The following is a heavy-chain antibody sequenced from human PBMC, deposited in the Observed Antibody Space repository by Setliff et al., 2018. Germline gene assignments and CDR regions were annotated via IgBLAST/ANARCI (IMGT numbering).Heavy chain of an antibody. CDR3: ASAGHSGSWFPFDAFHI. V-gene: IGHV3-48*04. J-gene: IGHJ3*02. D-gene: IGHD6-13*01. CDR2: INSRSSTI. CDR1: GFTFSSYW. Sequence: GGSLRLSCVASGFTFSSYWMSWVRQAPGKGLEWVSYINSRSSTIYYADSMKGRFTISRDNAKNSLYLQMNSLRAEDTAVYYCASAGHSGSWFPFDAFHIWGQGTMVTVSS.